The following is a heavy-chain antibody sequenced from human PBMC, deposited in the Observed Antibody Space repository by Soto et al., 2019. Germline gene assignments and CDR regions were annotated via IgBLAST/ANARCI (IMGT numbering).Heavy chain of an antibody. CDR1: GFTFSSYG. V-gene: IGHV3-30*03. J-gene: IGHJ5*02. CDR2: ISYDGSNK. D-gene: IGHD6-13*01. CDR3: ARESSNYNWFDP. Sequence: GGSLRLSCAASGFTFSSYGMHWVRQAPGKGLEWVAVISYDGSNKYYADSVKGRFTISRDNSKNSLYLQMNSLRDEDTAVYYCARESSNYNWFDPWGQGTLVTVSS.